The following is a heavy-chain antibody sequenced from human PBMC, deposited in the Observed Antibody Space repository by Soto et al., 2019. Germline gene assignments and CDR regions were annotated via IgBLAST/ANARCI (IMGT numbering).Heavy chain of an antibody. CDR1: GFTFTRYS. J-gene: IGHJ4*02. CDR3: ARDSEDLTSNFDY. CDR2: ISSTTNYI. V-gene: IGHV3-21*06. Sequence: EVQLVESGGGLVKPGGSLRLSCVASGFTFTRYSMNWVRQAPGKGLEWVSSISSTTNYIYYGDSMKGRFTISRDNAKNSLYLEMNSLRAEDTAVYYCARDSEDLTSNFDYWGQGTLVTVSA.